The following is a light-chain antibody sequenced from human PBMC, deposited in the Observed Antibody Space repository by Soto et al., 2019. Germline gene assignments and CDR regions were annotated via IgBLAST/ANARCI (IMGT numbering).Light chain of an antibody. Sequence: VLTQSPGILSLSPGERATLSCRASQTIASKYFAWYQQKPGQAPRLLIYGASTRAAGIPDRFSGSGSGTDFTLTISRLEPEDLAVYYCQRFGSSIITFVQGTQLGIK. CDR1: QTIASKY. J-gene: IGKJ5*01. CDR2: GAS. V-gene: IGKV3-20*01. CDR3: QRFGSSIIT.